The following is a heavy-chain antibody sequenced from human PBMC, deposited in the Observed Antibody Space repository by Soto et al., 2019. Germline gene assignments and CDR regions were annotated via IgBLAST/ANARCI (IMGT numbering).Heavy chain of an antibody. Sequence: SVKVSCKASGGTFSSYAISWVRQAPGQGLEWMGGIIPIFGTANYAQKFQGRVTITADKSTSTAYMELSSLRSEDTAVYYCASSIYYDSSGYYYLLDYCAQATLVTVYS. D-gene: IGHD3-22*01. V-gene: IGHV1-69*06. CDR3: ASSIYYDSSGYYYLLDY. CDR2: IIPIFGTA. J-gene: IGHJ4*02. CDR1: GGTFSSYA.